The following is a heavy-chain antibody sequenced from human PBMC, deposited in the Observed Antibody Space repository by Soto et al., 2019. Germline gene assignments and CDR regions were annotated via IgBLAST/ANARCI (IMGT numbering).Heavy chain of an antibody. CDR1: GFTFRTHV. CDR3: AKDWLNYSGTSLNPDPNYFDQ. D-gene: IGHD1-7*01. V-gene: IGHV3-23*01. CDR2: ISGSGGGT. Sequence: EVVLLESGGGLVQPGGSLRLSCAASGFTFRTHVMNWVRQAPGKGLEWVAGISGSGGGTYYADSLEGRFTISRDNSRNTLYLQMTNLRAGDTAVYYCAKDWLNYSGTSLNPDPNYFDQWGQGTLVTVSS. J-gene: IGHJ4*02.